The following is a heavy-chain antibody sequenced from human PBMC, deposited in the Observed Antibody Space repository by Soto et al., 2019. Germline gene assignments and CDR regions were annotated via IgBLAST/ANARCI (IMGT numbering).Heavy chain of an antibody. D-gene: IGHD5-18*01. J-gene: IGHJ6*02. CDR2: IYSGGST. CDR1: GFTVSRNY. Sequence: PGGSLRLSCAASGFTVSRNYMSWVRQAPGKGLEWVSVIYSGGSTYYADSVKGRFTISRDNSKNTLYLQMNSLRAEDTAVYYCARDRGYSYGNREYYYYGMDVWGQGTTVTVSS. V-gene: IGHV3-53*01. CDR3: ARDRGYSYGNREYYYYGMDV.